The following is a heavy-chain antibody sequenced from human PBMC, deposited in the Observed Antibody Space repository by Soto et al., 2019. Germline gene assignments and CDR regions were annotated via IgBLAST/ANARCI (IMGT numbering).Heavy chain of an antibody. V-gene: IGHV1-69*01. J-gene: IGHJ6*02. Sequence: QVQLVQSGAEVKKPGSSVKVSCKASGGTFSSYAISWVRQAPGQGLEWMGGIIPIFGTANYPQKFQGRVTITADESTSTAYMELSSLRSEDTAVYYCASGQSVGAIFGVEYYYYGMDVWGQGTTVTVSS. D-gene: IGHD3-3*01. CDR3: ASGQSVGAIFGVEYYYYGMDV. CDR1: GGTFSSYA. CDR2: IIPIFGTA.